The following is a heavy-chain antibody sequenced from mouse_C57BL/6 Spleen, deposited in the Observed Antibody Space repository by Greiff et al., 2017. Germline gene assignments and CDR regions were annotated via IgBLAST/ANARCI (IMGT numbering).Heavy chain of an antibody. D-gene: IGHD4-1*01. CDR3: ARELGYYFDY. V-gene: IGHV1-55*01. J-gene: IGHJ2*01. CDR2: IYPGSGRN. Sequence: QVQLQQPGAELVKPGASVKMSCKASGYTFTSYWVTWVKQRPGQGLEWSGDIYPGSGRNNYNEKFKSKATLTIYTSSTTAYMQLSRLTSEASAVYYCARELGYYFDYWGQGTTLTVSS. CDR1: GYTFTSYW.